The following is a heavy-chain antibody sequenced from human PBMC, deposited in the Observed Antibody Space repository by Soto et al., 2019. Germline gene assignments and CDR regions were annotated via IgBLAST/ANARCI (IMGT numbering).Heavy chain of an antibody. D-gene: IGHD6-19*01. Sequence: SETLSLTCTVSGGSVSSGSYYWSWIRQPPGKGLEWIGYIYYSGSTNYNPSLKSRVTISVDTSKNQFSLKLSSVTAADTAVYYCARDSAVDGTRRGTVFDYWGQGTLVTVSS. CDR3: ARDSAVDGTRRGTVFDY. J-gene: IGHJ4*02. CDR1: GGSVSSGSYY. V-gene: IGHV4-61*01. CDR2: IYYSGST.